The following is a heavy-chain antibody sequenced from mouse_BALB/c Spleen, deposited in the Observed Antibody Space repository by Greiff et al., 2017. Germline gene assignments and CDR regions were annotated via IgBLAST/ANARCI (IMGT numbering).Heavy chain of an antibody. J-gene: IGHJ4*01. V-gene: IGHV1-87*01. Sequence: QVQLKESGAELARPGASVKLSCKASGYTFTSYWMQWVKQRPGQGLEWIGAIYPGDGDTRYTQKFKGKATLTADKSSSTAYMQLSSLASEDSAVYYCARKGRLDAMDYWGQGTSVTVSS. D-gene: IGHD2-2*01. CDR1: GYTFTSYW. CDR2: IYPGDGDT. CDR3: ARKGRLDAMDY.